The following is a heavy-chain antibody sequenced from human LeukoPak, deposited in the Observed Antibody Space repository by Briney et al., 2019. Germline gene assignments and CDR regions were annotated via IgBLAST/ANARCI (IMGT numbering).Heavy chain of an antibody. V-gene: IGHV4-4*02. CDR3: ARCSSSIDAFDI. Sequence: PSGTLSLTCAVSGGSISSGNYWSWVRQPPGKGLDWIGEINHSGTTNYNPSLRSRVTISVDTSKNQFSLKLSSVTAADTAVYYCARCSSSIDAFDIWGQGTMVTVSS. D-gene: IGHD6-6*01. CDR1: GGSISSGNY. J-gene: IGHJ3*02. CDR2: INHSGTT.